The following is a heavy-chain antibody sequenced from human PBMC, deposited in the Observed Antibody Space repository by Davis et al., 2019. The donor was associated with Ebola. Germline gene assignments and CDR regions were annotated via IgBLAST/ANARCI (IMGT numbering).Heavy chain of an antibody. CDR3: ARDGHVDHYSSFDY. J-gene: IGHJ4*02. CDR1: GFTFCSYA. D-gene: IGHD2-21*01. CDR2: ISYDGSNK. Sequence: GESLKISCAASGFTFCSYAMHWVRQAPGKGLEWVAVISYDGSNKYYADSVKGRFTISRDNSKNTLYLQMNSLRAEDTAVYYCARDGHVDHYSSFDYWGQGTLVTVSS. V-gene: IGHV3-30-3*01.